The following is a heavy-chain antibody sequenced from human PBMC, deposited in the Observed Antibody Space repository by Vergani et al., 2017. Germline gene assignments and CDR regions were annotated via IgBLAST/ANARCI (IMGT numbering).Heavy chain of an antibody. CDR2: ISYDGSNK. CDR3: ANPSGGSVYLGGMDV. D-gene: IGHD2-15*01. J-gene: IGHJ6*02. CDR1: GFTFSRYG. Sequence: QVQLVESGGGVVQPGRSLRLSCAASGFTFSRYGMHWVRQAPGKGLEWVAVISYDGSNKYYADSVKGRFTISRDNSKSTLYLQMNSLRAEDTAVYYCANPSGGSVYLGGMDVWGQGSTVTVSS. V-gene: IGHV3-30*18.